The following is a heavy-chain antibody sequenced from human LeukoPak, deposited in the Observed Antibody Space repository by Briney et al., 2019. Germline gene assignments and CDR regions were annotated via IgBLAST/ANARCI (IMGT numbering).Heavy chain of an antibody. J-gene: IGHJ4*02. CDR1: GFTFSRYS. Sequence: GGSLRLSCAASGFTFSRYSMNWVRQAPGKGLEWVSSISSSRSYIYYADSVKGRFTISRDNAKNSLYLQMNSLRAEDTAVYYCARVRYDSSGYYYFDYWGQGTLVTVSS. D-gene: IGHD3-22*01. CDR3: ARVRYDSSGYYYFDY. V-gene: IGHV3-21*01. CDR2: ISSSRSYI.